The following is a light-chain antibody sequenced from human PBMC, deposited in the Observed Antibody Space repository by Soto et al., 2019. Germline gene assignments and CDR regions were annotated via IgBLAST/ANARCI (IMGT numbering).Light chain of an antibody. CDR1: QAIRNF. V-gene: IGKV1-27*01. J-gene: IGKJ3*01. CDR3: QKYSSVPF. Sequence: IQMTQSPTSLSASVGDRVTITCRASQAIRNFVAWYQQKPGKAPKLLIYAASTLQSGVPSRFSGSGSGTDFTLTINSLQPEDVSTYSCQKYSSVPFFGPGTKVEIK. CDR2: AAS.